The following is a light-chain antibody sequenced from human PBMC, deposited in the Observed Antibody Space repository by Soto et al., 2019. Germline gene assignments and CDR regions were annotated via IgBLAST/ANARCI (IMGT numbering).Light chain of an antibody. CDR1: QSISTW. J-gene: IGKJ1*01. Sequence: DIQMTQSPSTLSASIGDRVTITCRASQSISTWLAWYQLKPGKAPKLLIYRASSLQSGVPSRFSGGGSGTEFTLTISSLQPDDTATYYCQQYDIFWTFGQGTKVEIK. V-gene: IGKV1-5*03. CDR2: RAS. CDR3: QQYDIFWT.